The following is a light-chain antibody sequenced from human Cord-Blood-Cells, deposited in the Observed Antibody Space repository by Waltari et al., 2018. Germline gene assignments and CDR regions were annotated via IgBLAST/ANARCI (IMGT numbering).Light chain of an antibody. Sequence: QSALTQPRSVSGSPGQSVTISCTGTSRDVGGSNYVPWYQQHPGKAPNLMIYDVSNRPSGGPDRFSGSKSGNTASLTISGLQAEDEADYYCCSYAGSYTYVFGTGTKVTVL. CDR2: DVS. J-gene: IGLJ1*01. CDR1: SRDVGGSNY. V-gene: IGLV2-11*01. CDR3: CSYAGSYTYV.